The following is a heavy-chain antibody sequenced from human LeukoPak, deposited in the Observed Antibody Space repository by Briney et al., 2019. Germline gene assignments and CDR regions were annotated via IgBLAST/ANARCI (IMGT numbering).Heavy chain of an antibody. Sequence: SETLSLTCAVSGGSISSGGYSWSWIRQPPGKGLEWIGYIYYTGSTYYNPSLKSRITISMDTSKNQFSLKLSSVTAADTAVYYCARVGFYSGSGSYYFDYWGQGTLVTVSP. D-gene: IGHD3-10*01. J-gene: IGHJ4*02. CDR2: IYYTGST. V-gene: IGHV4-30-2*05. CDR1: GGSISSGGYS. CDR3: ARVGFYSGSGSYYFDY.